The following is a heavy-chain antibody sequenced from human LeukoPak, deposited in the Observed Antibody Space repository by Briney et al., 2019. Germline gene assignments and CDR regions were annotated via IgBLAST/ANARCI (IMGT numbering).Heavy chain of an antibody. CDR2: ISSSSSYI. Sequence: GGSLRLSCAASGFTFSSYSMNWVRQAPGKGLEWVSYISSSSSYIYYADSVKGRFTISRDNAKNSLYLQMNSLRAEDTAVYYCARDLEPTIVVVPAATGDYGMDVWGQGTTVTVSS. J-gene: IGHJ6*02. CDR1: GFTFSSYS. D-gene: IGHD2-2*01. V-gene: IGHV3-21*01. CDR3: ARDLEPTIVVVPAATGDYGMDV.